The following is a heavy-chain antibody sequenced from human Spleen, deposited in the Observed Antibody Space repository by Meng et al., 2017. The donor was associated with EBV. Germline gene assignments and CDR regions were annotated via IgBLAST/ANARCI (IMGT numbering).Heavy chain of an antibody. CDR1: GGSFTDYY. CDR2: INHSGST. V-gene: IGHV4-34*01. Sequence: HGQTQQWGAGLLWPSETLSLTCAVYGGSFTDYYWSWIRQPPGKGLEWIGEINHSGSTKYNPSLKSRVTISVDTSKNQFSLKLSSVTAADTAVYYCARGIPQLLAPGEFDYWGQGTLVTVSS. J-gene: IGHJ4*02. D-gene: IGHD6-19*01. CDR3: ARGIPQLLAPGEFDY.